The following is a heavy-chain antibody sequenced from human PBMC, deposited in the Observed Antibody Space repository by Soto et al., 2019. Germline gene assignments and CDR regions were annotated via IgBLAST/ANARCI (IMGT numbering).Heavy chain of an antibody. CDR3: AADQGTVLTGYPYGMDL. J-gene: IGHJ6*02. CDR1: GGSISSGGYY. CDR2: IYYSGST. D-gene: IGHD3-9*01. Sequence: TSETLSLACTVSGGSISSGGYYWSWIRQHPGKGLEWIGYIYYSGSTYYNPSLKSRVTISVDTSKNQFSLKLSSVTAADTAVYYCAADQGTVLTGYPYGMDLWGQGTTVTVSS. V-gene: IGHV4-31*03.